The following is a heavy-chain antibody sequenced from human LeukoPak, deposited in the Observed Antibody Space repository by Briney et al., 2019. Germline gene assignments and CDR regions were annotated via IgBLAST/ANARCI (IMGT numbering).Heavy chain of an antibody. Sequence: ASVKVSCKASGGTFSSYAISWVRQAPGQGLEWMGGIIPIFGTANYAQKFQGRVTITADESTSTAYMELSSLRSEDTAVYYCARTWASNYVWSSYYYYMDVWGKGTTVTVSS. D-gene: IGHD4-11*01. CDR2: IIPIFGTA. J-gene: IGHJ6*03. CDR3: ARTWASNYVWSSYYYYMDV. V-gene: IGHV1-69*01. CDR1: GGTFSSYA.